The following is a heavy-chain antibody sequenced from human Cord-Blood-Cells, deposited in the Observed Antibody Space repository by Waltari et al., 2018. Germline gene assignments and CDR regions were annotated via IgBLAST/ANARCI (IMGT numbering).Heavy chain of an antibody. CDR1: GGPFSSYT. Sequence: QVQLVQHGAAVKKPGSSVKVSCKASGGPFSSYTLTWVPQAPGQGLEWIGRIIPILGIANYAQKFQGRVTITADKSTSTAYMELSSLRSEDTAVYYCASSRLTAGLGWGQGTLVTVSS. D-gene: IGHD3-9*01. CDR3: ASSRLTAGLG. CDR2: IIPILGIA. J-gene: IGHJ4*02. V-gene: IGHV1-69*02.